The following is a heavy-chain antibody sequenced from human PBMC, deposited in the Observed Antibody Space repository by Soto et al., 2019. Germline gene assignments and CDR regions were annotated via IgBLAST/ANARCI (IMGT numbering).Heavy chain of an antibody. CDR2: ISHSGST. J-gene: IGHJ5*02. Sequence: PSETLSLTCAVYGGSFSGYYWSWIRQPPGKGLEWIGEISHSGSTNYNPSLKSRVTISVDTSKNQFSLKLSSVTAADTAVYYCARGWVEQQLEVRWFDPWGQGPLVTVAS. V-gene: IGHV4-34*01. CDR3: ARGWVEQQLEVRWFDP. CDR1: GGSFSGYY. D-gene: IGHD6-13*01.